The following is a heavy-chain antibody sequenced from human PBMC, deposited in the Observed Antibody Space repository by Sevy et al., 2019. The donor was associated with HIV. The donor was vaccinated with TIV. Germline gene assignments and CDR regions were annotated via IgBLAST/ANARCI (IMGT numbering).Heavy chain of an antibody. Sequence: GGSLRLSCAASGFTFSSYSMNWVRQAPGKGLEWVSSISSSGSYMYYADSVKGRFTISRDNAENSLYLQMNSLRAEDTVVYYCARGDMTTLTKFDFWGQGTLVTVSS. CDR2: ISSSGSYM. D-gene: IGHD4-17*01. J-gene: IGHJ4*02. CDR1: GFTFSSYS. V-gene: IGHV3-21*01. CDR3: ARGDMTTLTKFDF.